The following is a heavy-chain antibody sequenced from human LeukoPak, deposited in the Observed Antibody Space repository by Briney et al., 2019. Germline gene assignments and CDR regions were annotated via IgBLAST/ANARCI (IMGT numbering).Heavy chain of an antibody. CDR3: ATYRRGYHDSSESYYFDY. Sequence: GGSLRLSCAASGFTFSRFAMSWVRQAPGKGLEWVSGISGSGDSTYYADSVKGRFTISRDNSKNTLYLQMNGLRAEDTAVYYCATYRRGYHDSSESYYFDYWGQGTPVTVSS. D-gene: IGHD3-22*01. CDR2: ISGSGDST. V-gene: IGHV3-23*01. J-gene: IGHJ4*02. CDR1: GFTFSRFA.